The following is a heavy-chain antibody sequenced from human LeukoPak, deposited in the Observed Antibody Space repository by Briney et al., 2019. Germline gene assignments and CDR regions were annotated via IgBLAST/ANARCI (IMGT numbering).Heavy chain of an antibody. D-gene: IGHD3-10*01. CDR3: ARDEESPGKGDDY. Sequence: GGSLRLSCAASGFTFSSYSMNWVRQAPGKGLEWVSSISSSSSYIYYADSVKGRFTISRDNAKNSLYLQMNSLRAEDTAVYYCARDEESPGKGDDYWGQGTLVTVSS. J-gene: IGHJ4*02. CDR1: GFTFSSYS. CDR2: ISSSSSYI. V-gene: IGHV3-21*01.